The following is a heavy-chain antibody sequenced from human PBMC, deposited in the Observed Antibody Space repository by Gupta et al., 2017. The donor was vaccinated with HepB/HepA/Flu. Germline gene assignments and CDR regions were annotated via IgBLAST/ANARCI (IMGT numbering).Heavy chain of an antibody. D-gene: IGHD4-11*01. J-gene: IGHJ4*02. Sequence: QLQLQESGPGLVKPSETLSLTCTVSGGSISSSSYYWGWIRQPPGKGLEWIGSIYYSGSTYYNPSLKSRVTISVDTSKNQFSLKLSSVTAADTAVYYCARRSDYKYYFDYWGQGTLVTVSS. CDR3: ARRSDYKYYFDY. CDR1: GGSISSSSYY. V-gene: IGHV4-39*01. CDR2: IYYSGST.